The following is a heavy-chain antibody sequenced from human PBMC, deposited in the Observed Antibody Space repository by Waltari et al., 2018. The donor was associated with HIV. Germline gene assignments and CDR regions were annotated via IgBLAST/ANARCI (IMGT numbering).Heavy chain of an antibody. D-gene: IGHD2-21*02. CDR3: ASGDCGGDCYPFDY. Sequence: EVQLVESGGGLVQPGGSLRLSCAASGFTFSSYSMNWVRQAPGKGLEWVSYISSSSSTIYYADSVKGRFTISRDNAKNSLYLQMNSLRDEDTAVYYCASGDCGGDCYPFDYWGQGTLVTVSS. CDR2: ISSSSSTI. J-gene: IGHJ4*02. CDR1: GFTFSSYS. V-gene: IGHV3-48*02.